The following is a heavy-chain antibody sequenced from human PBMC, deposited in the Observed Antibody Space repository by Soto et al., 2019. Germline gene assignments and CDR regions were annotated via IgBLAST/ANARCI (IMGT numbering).Heavy chain of an antibody. CDR3: ARGSYSYGYYGMDV. D-gene: IGHD5-18*01. CDR1: GGTFSSYA. V-gene: IGHV1-69*12. J-gene: IGHJ6*02. CDR2: IIPIFGTA. Sequence: QVQLVQSGAEVKKPGSSVKVSCKASGGTFSSYAISWVRQAPGQGLEWMGGIIPIFGTANYAQKFQGRVTXXAXEXXSTAYMELSSLRSEDTAVYYCARGSYSYGYYGMDVWGQGTTVTVSS.